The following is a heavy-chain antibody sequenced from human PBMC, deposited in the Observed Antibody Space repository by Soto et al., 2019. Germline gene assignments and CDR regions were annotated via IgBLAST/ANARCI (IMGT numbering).Heavy chain of an antibody. V-gene: IGHV4-30-4*01. CDR2: ISYSGST. J-gene: IGHJ4*02. CDR3: ATMGTPATGLYFFDY. Sequence: QVQLQESGPGLVKPSQTLSLTCTVSGGSISRGNYYWSWIRQPPGKGLEWIGFISYSGSTYYSTSLKSRVTISVDTSKSQFSLNLSFVTAADTSVYYCATMGTPATGLYFFDYWGQGSLVTVSP. CDR1: GGSISRGNYY. D-gene: IGHD2-15*01.